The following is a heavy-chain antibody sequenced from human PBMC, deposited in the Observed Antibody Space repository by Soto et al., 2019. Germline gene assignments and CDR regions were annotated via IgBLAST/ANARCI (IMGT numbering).Heavy chain of an antibody. J-gene: IGHJ4*02. Sequence: QVQLVQSGAEVKKPGSSVKVSCKASGGTFSSYAISWVRQAPGQGLEWMGGIIPIFGTANYAQKFQGRVTITADESTSTAYMELSSLRSEDTAVYYCAGGRDFYDSSGYAQIFDYWGQGTLVTVSS. V-gene: IGHV1-69*01. CDR1: GGTFSSYA. CDR3: AGGRDFYDSSGYAQIFDY. D-gene: IGHD3-22*01. CDR2: IIPIFGTA.